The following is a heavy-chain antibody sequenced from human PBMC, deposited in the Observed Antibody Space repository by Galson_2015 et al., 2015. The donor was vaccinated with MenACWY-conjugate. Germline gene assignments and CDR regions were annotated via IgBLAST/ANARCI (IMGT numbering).Heavy chain of an antibody. CDR3: ATYCSSPSCYANGAY. V-gene: IGHV3-74*01. J-gene: IGHJ4*02. Sequence: SLRLSCAASGFSFSSYWMHWVRQSPGKGLVWVSRINSDGSAADYADSVEGRFTISRDNAKNTLYLQMNSLRAEDTAVYYCATYCSSPSCYANGAYWGQGTLVTVSS. CDR2: INSDGSAA. D-gene: IGHD2-2*01. CDR1: GFSFSSYW.